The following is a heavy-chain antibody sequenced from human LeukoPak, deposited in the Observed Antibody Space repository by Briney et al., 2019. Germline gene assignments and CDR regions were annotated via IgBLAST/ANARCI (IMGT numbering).Heavy chain of an antibody. D-gene: IGHD3-22*01. CDR1: GYTFTSYD. V-gene: IGHV1-8*01. J-gene: IGHJ3*02. CDR2: MNPNSGNT. Sequence: GASVKVSCKASGYTFTSYDINWVRQATGQGLEWMGWMNPNSGNTGYAQKFQGRVTMTRNTSISTAYMELSSLRSEDTAVYYCAREYYYDSSRSDAFDIWGQGTMVTVSS. CDR3: AREYYYDSSRSDAFDI.